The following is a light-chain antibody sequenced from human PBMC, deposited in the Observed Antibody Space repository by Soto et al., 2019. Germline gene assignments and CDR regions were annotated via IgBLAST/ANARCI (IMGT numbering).Light chain of an antibody. Sequence: QSVLTQPASVSGSPGQSITISCTGTNSDVGGYHYVSWYQQHPGKAPKLMIYDVTNRPSGVSNRFAGSRSGNTAFLTISGLQAEDEADYYCSSYTSGSTYVFGPGTKVTVL. J-gene: IGLJ1*01. CDR1: NSDVGGYHY. CDR2: DVT. CDR3: SSYTSGSTYV. V-gene: IGLV2-14*01.